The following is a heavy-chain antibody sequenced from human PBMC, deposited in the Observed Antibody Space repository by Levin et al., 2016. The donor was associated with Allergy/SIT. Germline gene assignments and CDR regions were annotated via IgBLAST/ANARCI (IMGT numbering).Heavy chain of an antibody. J-gene: IGHJ5*02. Sequence: VRQMPGKGLEWIGSIYYSGSTYYNPSLKSRVTISVDTSKNQFSLKLSSVTAADTAVYYCARQYWAGTTLTSNPLFDPWGQGTLVTVSS. V-gene: IGHV4-39*01. D-gene: IGHD1-1*01. CDR2: IYYSGST. CDR3: ARQYWAGTTLTSNPLFDP.